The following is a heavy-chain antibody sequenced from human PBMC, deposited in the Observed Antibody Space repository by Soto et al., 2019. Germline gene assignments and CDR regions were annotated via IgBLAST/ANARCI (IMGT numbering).Heavy chain of an antibody. CDR2: IWYDGSNK. D-gene: IGHD3-22*01. CDR1: GFTFSSYG. V-gene: IGHV3-33*01. Sequence: GGSLRVSCAASGFTFSSYGMHWVRQAPGKGLEWVAVIWYDGSNKYYAGSVKGRFTISRDNSKNTLHLKMNSLRAEDTAEYHCAREAGYDSSGYQYYYYYGMDVWGQGTTVTVSS. J-gene: IGHJ6*02. CDR3: AREAGYDSSGYQYYYYYGMDV.